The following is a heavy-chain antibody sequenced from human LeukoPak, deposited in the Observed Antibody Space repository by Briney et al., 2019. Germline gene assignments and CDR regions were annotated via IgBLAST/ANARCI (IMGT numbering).Heavy chain of an antibody. D-gene: IGHD1-26*01. CDR2: IRSKANSYAT. V-gene: IGHV3-73*01. CDR1: GFTFSGSA. J-gene: IGHJ5*02. CDR3: TRRRSGSSSTNWFDP. Sequence: GGSLRLXCAASGFTFSGSAMHWVRQASGKGLEWVGRIRSKANSYATAYAASVKGRFTISRDDSKNTAYLQMNSLKTEDTAVYYCTRRRSGSSSTNWFDPWGQGTLVTVSS.